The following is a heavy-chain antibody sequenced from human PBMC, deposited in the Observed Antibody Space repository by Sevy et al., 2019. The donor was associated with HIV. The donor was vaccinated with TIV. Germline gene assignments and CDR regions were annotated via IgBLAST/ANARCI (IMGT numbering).Heavy chain of an antibody. J-gene: IGHJ3*02. Sequence: SETLSLSCTVSGGSISSYYWSWIWQPPGKGLEWIGYIYYSGSTNYNPSLKSRVTISVDTSKNQFSLKLSSVTAADTAVYYCATYCSGGSCYGSDAFDIWGQGTMVTVSS. CDR2: IYYSGST. CDR1: GGSISSYY. D-gene: IGHD2-15*01. CDR3: ATYCSGGSCYGSDAFDI. V-gene: IGHV4-59*01.